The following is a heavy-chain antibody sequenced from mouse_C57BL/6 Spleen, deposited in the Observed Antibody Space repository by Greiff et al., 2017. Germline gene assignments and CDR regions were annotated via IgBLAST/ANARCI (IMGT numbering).Heavy chain of an antibody. CDR1: GFTFSDYG. CDR2: ISSGSSTI. J-gene: IGHJ4*01. D-gene: IGHD4-1*01. CDR3: AKTGTSYAMDY. V-gene: IGHV5-17*01. Sequence: EVKLVESGGGLVKPGGSLKISCAASGFTFSDYGMHWVRQAPEKGLEWVAYISSGSSTISYADTVKGRFTISRDNAKNTLFLQMTSLRSEDTAMYYVAKTGTSYAMDYWGQGTSVTVSS.